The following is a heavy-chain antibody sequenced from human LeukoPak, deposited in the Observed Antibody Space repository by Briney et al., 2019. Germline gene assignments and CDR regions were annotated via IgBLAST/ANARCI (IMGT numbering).Heavy chain of an antibody. Sequence: PGGSLRLSCAASEFTFNRYWMSWVRQAPGKGLQWVANIKHDGSEAHYVDSVKGRFTISRDNAKSSLSLQMNSLNVDDTGVYFCTRDALFGSERTHLDFWSQGTLVSVSS. V-gene: IGHV3-7*04. CDR3: TRDALFGSERTHLDF. CDR1: EFTFNRYW. J-gene: IGHJ4*02. CDR2: IKHDGSEA. D-gene: IGHD3-10*01.